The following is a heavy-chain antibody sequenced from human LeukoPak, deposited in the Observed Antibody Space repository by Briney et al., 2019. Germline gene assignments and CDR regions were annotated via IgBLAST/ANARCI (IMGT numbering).Heavy chain of an antibody. CDR3: ARGQEYQLLPINNWFDP. V-gene: IGHV4-39*01. D-gene: IGHD2-2*01. J-gene: IGHJ5*02. CDR2: IYYSGST. Sequence: SETLSLTCTVSGGSISSSSYYWGWIRQPPGKGLAWIGSIYYSGSTYYNPSLKSRVTISVDTSKNQFSLKLSSVTAADTAVYYCARGQEYQLLPINNWFDPWGQGTLVTVSS. CDR1: GGSISSSSYY.